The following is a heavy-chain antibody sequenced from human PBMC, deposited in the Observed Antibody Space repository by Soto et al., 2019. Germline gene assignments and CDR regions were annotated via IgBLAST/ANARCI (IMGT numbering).Heavy chain of an antibody. CDR3: ATTTEKSSGYYYYMDV. Sequence: ASVKVYCKASGYTLTSYAMHWMRQAPGQRLEWMGWINAGNGNTKYTQKFHGRVTFTSYTSACTSYMELSCLRSEDTALYYFATTTEKSSGYYYYMDVWGNGTTVTVSS. J-gene: IGHJ6*03. V-gene: IGHV1-3*01. CDR2: INAGNGNT. CDR1: GYTLTSYA. D-gene: IGHD4-17*01.